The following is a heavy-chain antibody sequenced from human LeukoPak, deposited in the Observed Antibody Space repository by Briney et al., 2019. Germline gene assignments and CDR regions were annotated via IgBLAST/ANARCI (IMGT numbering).Heavy chain of an antibody. J-gene: IGHJ6*03. D-gene: IGHD2-8*01. CDR3: ARRARACTNGVCYAYYMDV. CDR2: IYPGDSDT. Sequence: GESLKISCKGSGYSFTSYCIGCLRQMPGKGREWMGIIYPGDSDTRYSPSFQGKANISADKSISTAYLQWSSLKASDTAMYYCARRARACTNGVCYAYYMDVWGKGTTVTVSS. CDR1: GYSFTSYC. V-gene: IGHV5-51*01.